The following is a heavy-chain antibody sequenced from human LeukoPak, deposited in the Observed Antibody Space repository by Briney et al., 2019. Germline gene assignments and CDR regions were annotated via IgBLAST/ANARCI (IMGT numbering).Heavy chain of an antibody. CDR2: IRFDGHDK. J-gene: IGHJ5*02. V-gene: IGHV3-30*02. D-gene: IGHD3-10*01. CDR3: AKDLMGDRWFGES. CDR1: GFTFSYYG. Sequence: GGSLRLSCAASGFTFSYYGFHWVRQAPGKGLEWVSFIRFDGHDKFYAETVKGRFTISKDTSRNTLYLQMNSLRPEDTAVYYCAKDLMGDRWFGESWGQGTLVTVSS.